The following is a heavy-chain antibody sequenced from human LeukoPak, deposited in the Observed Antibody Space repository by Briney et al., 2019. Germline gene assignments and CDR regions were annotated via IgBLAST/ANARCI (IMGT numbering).Heavy chain of an antibody. CDR3: ATKQWLVRGWFDP. J-gene: IGHJ5*02. D-gene: IGHD6-19*01. CDR2: ISGSGGST. V-gene: IGHV3-23*01. Sequence: GGSLRLSCAVSGFIFSSYWMNWVRQAPGKGLEWVSAISGSGGSTYYADSVKGRFTISRDNSKNTLYLQMNSLTAEDTALYYCATKQWLVRGWFDPWGQGTLVTVSS. CDR1: GFIFSSYW.